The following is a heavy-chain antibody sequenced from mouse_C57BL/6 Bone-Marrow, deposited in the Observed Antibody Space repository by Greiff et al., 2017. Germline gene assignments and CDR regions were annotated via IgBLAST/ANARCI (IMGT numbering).Heavy chain of an antibody. V-gene: IGHV1-63*01. D-gene: IGHD2-2*01. J-gene: IGHJ2*01. CDR2: IYPGGGYT. CDR1: GYTFTNYW. Sequence: VQLQQSGAELVRPGTSVKMSCKASGYTFTNYWIGWAKQRPGHGLEWIGDIYPGGGYTNYNEKFKGKATLTADKSSSTAYMQFSSLTSEDSAIYYCARGWLRRSFDHGGQGTTLTVSS. CDR3: ARGWLRRSFDH.